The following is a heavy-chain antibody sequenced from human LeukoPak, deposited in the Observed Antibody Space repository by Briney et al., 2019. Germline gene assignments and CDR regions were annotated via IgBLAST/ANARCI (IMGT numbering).Heavy chain of an antibody. CDR1: GFTFSKYA. J-gene: IGHJ4*02. CDR2: ISFDAKHK. Sequence: GRSLRLSCVGSGFTFSKYAMHWVRQAPGKGLEWLAVISFDAKHKYYGDSVKGRFTISRDNSNNTLYLQMSGLTSEDTALYYCARGRVVPATRLDYWGQGTLVTVSS. D-gene: IGHD2-15*01. V-gene: IGHV3-30*04. CDR3: ARGRVVPATRLDY.